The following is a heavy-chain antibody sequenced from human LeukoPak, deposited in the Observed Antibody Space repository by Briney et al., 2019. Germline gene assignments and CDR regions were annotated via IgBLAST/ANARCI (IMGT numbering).Heavy chain of an antibody. CDR3: ARGLTGIAAAGTRFDY. D-gene: IGHD6-13*01. CDR2: IIPIFGTA. CDR1: GGTFSSYA. V-gene: IGHV1-69*13. J-gene: IGHJ4*02. Sequence: SVKVSCKASGGTFSSYAISWVRQAPGQGLEWMGGIIPIFGTANYAQKFQGRVTITADESTSTAYMELSSLRSEDTAVYYCARGLTGIAAAGTRFDYWGQGTLVTVSS.